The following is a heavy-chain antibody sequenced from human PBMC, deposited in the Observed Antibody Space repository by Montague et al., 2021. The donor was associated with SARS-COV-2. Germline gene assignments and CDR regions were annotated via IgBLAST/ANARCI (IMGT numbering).Heavy chain of an antibody. D-gene: IGHD6-19*01. CDR1: GGTISSSNCY. CDR3: ARETYTSGWFQQFDY. J-gene: IGHJ4*02. CDR2: TYYSGTT. Sequence: SETLSLTCTVSGGTISSSNCYWGWIRQPPGKGLEWIGSTYYSGTTYYNPSLQSRVTISVDTSKKQFSLKLSSVTAADTAVYYCARETYTSGWFQQFDYWGQGTLVTVSS. V-gene: IGHV4-39*01.